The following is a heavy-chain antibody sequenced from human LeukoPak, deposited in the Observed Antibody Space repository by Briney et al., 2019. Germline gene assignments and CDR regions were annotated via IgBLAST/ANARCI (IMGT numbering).Heavy chain of an antibody. CDR1: GFTFSSYA. V-gene: IGHV3-30-3*01. J-gene: IGHJ4*02. Sequence: PGGSLRLSCAASGFTFSSYAMHWVRQAPGKGLEWVAVISYDGSNKYYADSVKGRFTISRDNSKNTLYLQMNSLRAEDTAVYYCVRARQKRFGELSSFDYWGQGTLVTVSS. D-gene: IGHD3-10*01. CDR3: VRARQKRFGELSSFDY. CDR2: ISYDGSNK.